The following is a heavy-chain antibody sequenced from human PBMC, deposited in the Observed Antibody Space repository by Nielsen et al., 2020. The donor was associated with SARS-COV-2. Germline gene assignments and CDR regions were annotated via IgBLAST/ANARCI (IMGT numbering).Heavy chain of an antibody. CDR3: ARGSSGYYYPDY. D-gene: IGHD3-22*01. J-gene: IGHJ4*02. CDR1: GYTFTSYD. V-gene: IGHV1-8*01. CDR2: MNPNSGNA. Sequence: ASVKVSCKASGYTFTSYDINWVRQATGQGLEWMGWMNPNSGNAGYAQKFQGRVTMTRNTSISTAYMELSSLRSEDTAVYYCARGSSGYYYPDYWGQGTLVTVSS.